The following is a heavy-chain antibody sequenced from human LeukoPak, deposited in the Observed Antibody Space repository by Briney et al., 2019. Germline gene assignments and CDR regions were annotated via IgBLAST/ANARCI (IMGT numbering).Heavy chain of an antibody. CDR1: GFTFSDYY. J-gene: IGHJ3*02. D-gene: IGHD1-26*01. Sequence: GGSLRLSCAASGFTFSDYYMSWIRQAPGKGLEWVSYISSSGSTIYYADSVKGRFTISRDNSKNTLYLQMNSLRAEDTAVYYCARKPSGSYYSMGTSAFDIWGQGTMVTVSS. CDR3: ARKPSGSYYSMGTSAFDI. CDR2: ISSSGSTI. V-gene: IGHV3-11*01.